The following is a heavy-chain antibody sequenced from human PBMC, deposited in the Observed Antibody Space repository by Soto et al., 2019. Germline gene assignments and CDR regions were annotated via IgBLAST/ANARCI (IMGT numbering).Heavy chain of an antibody. V-gene: IGHV3-23*01. J-gene: IGHJ4*02. D-gene: IGHD3-10*01. Sequence: GGSLRLSCAASGFTFSSYAMSWVRQAPGKGLEWVSAISGSGGSTYYADSVKGRFTISRGNSKNTLYLQMNSLRAEDTAVYYCAKDWAMVRGVPYYFDYWGQGTLVTVSS. CDR2: ISGSGGST. CDR1: GFTFSSYA. CDR3: AKDWAMVRGVPYYFDY.